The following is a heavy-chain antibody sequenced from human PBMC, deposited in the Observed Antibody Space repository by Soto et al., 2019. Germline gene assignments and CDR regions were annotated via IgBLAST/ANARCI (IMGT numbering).Heavy chain of an antibody. J-gene: IGHJ5*02. V-gene: IGHV4-4*02. CDR2: MYHSGST. Sequence: QVQLQESGPGLVKPSGTLSLTCAVSGGSISSSYWWSWVRQPPGKGLEWIGEMYHSGSTNYNPSLKTRVTISVDKSKNQLSLWVSAVTAADTAVYYCARKQWVVPNWFDPWGQGILVTVSS. CDR3: ARKQWVVPNWFDP. CDR1: GGSISSSYW. D-gene: IGHD6-19*01.